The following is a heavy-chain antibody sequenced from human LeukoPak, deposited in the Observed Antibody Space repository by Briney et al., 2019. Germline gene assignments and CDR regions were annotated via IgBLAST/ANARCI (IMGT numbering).Heavy chain of an antibody. V-gene: IGHV3-30*18. D-gene: IGHD4-17*01. CDR3: AKFPNDYAYYFDS. CDR2: ISFDGRHT. Sequence: PGGSLRLSCAASGFSFSNFGMHWVRQAPGKGLEWVAMISFDGRHTYYPDSVKGRFTISRDNSNNTLWLEMHSLRAEDTAVYYCAKFPNDYAYYFDSWGQGTLVTVSS. CDR1: GFSFSNFG. J-gene: IGHJ4*02.